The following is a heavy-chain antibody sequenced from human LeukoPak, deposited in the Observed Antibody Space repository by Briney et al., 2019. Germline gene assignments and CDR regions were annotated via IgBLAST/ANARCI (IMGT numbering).Heavy chain of an antibody. CDR3: ATGGYYDSSGYYYSPFDY. Sequence: ASVKVSCKASGYTFTSYGISWVRQAPGQGLEWMGWISAYNGNTNYAQKFQGRVTMTEDTSTDTAYMELSSLRSEDTAVYYCATGGYYDSSGYYYSPFDYWGQGTLVTVSS. V-gene: IGHV1-18*01. CDR2: ISAYNGNT. CDR1: GYTFTSYG. J-gene: IGHJ4*02. D-gene: IGHD3-22*01.